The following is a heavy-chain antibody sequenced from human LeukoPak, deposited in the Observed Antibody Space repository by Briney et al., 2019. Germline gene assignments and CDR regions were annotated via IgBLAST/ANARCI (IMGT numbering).Heavy chain of an antibody. CDR2: IKSDGSST. Sequence: GGSLRLSCAASGFIFSDYWMHWVRQGPGKGLVWVSRIKSDGSSTSYADSVKGRFTISRDNAKNTVYVHMNSLREEDTAVYYCAKEPNTVVVPAAIRRIYYYSYMDVWG. CDR3: AKEPNTVVVPAAIRRIYYYSYMDV. CDR1: GFIFSDYW. D-gene: IGHD2-2*01. J-gene: IGHJ6*03. V-gene: IGHV3-74*01.